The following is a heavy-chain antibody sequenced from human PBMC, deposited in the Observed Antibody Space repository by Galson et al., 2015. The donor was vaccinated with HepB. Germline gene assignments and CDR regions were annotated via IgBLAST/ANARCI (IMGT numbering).Heavy chain of an antibody. Sequence: SCKASGYTFTNYGINWVRQAPGQGLEWMGWISGYNGNTNYAQKFQGRVTMTTDTNTRTAYMELRSLRSDDTAVYYCARPDRGRYYFDYWGQGTLVTVSS. CDR2: ISGYNGNT. J-gene: IGHJ4*02. CDR1: GYTFTNYG. V-gene: IGHV1-18*01. D-gene: IGHD3-10*01. CDR3: ARPDRGRYYFDY.